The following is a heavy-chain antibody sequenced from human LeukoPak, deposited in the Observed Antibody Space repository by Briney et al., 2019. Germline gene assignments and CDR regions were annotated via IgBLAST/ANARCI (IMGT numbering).Heavy chain of an antibody. V-gene: IGHV1-18*04. Sequence: ASVKVSCKGSGYSFTSYGISWVRQAPGQGLEWMGWICTCNCNTNYAQKLQGRVTITTDTSTSTAYLELRSLRSDDTAVYYCARHRAAYMVGGDFLGPIGLNLVDPWGQGILVVVSS. CDR1: GYSFTSYG. CDR3: ARHRAAYMVGGDFLGPIGLNLVDP. J-gene: IGHJ5*01. D-gene: IGHD3-10*01. CDR2: ICTCNCNT.